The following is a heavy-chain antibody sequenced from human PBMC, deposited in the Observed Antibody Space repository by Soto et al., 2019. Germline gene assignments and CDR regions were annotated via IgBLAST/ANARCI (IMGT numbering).Heavy chain of an antibody. CDR2: ISSSSSSI. Sequence: EVQLVESGGGLGQPGGSLRLSCVASGFTFSTYSMNWVRQAPGRGLEWISYISSSSSSIYYADSVKGRFTLSRDNAKNSLYLQMNSLRDEDTAVYYGARGSGSQSWFDPWGQGTLVTVSS. CDR1: GFTFSTYS. D-gene: IGHD6-13*01. V-gene: IGHV3-48*02. J-gene: IGHJ5*02. CDR3: ARGSGSQSWFDP.